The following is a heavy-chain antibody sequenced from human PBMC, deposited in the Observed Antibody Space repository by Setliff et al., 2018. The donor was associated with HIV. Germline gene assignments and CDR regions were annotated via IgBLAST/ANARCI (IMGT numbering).Heavy chain of an antibody. Sequence: SETLSLTCTVSGDSISNYHWSWIRQPAGKGLEWIGRMYSSGSTNYNPSLKSRVTISLDTSKNQFSLKLTSVTAADTAVYYCASAGSGTRAPPRYWGQGTLVTVSS. CDR3: ASAGSGTRAPPRY. CDR2: MYSSGST. V-gene: IGHV4-4*07. D-gene: IGHD1-1*01. CDR1: GDSISNYH. J-gene: IGHJ4*02.